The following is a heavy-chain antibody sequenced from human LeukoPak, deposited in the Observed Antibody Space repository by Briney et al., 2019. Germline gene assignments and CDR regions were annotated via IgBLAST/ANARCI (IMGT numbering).Heavy chain of an antibody. Sequence: GGSLRLSCAASGFNFGDSRMTWVRQAPGKGLQWVANVNQDGTKKHFLDSVEGRFTISRDNAKKSLYLKMSSLRPEDTALYFCVKGDWYFESWGQGTLVTVSS. D-gene: IGHD2-21*01. J-gene: IGHJ4*02. CDR1: GFNFGDSR. CDR3: VKGDWYFES. V-gene: IGHV3-7*04. CDR2: VNQDGTKK.